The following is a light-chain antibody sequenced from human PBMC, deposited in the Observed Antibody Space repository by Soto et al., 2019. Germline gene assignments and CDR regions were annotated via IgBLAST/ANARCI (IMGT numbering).Light chain of an antibody. CDR3: QQYNRYWT. CDR2: DAS. CDR1: QSITSW. V-gene: IGKV1-5*01. Sequence: DIQMTQSPSTLSASVGDRVTITCRASQSITSWLAWYQQKPGKATKLLIYDASSLENGVQSRFSGSGTGKVFTLTISSLQPDDYATYYCQQYNRYWTFGQGTKV. J-gene: IGKJ1*01.